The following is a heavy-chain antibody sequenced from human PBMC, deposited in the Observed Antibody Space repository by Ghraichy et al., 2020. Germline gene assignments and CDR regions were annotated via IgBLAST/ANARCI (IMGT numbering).Heavy chain of an antibody. V-gene: IGHV4-39*01. Sequence: SQTLSLTCTVSGGSLTSSLYFWGWIRQAHGMGLEWIGSIYYSGSTYFNPSLRSRITLSVDPSKSQFSVNLRSVAAADPAVYFCARINIVTYERGGMDVWGQGTTVTVAS. D-gene: IGHD2-15*01. CDR2: IYYSGST. CDR3: ARINIVTYERGGMDV. CDR1: GGSLTSSLYF. J-gene: IGHJ6*02.